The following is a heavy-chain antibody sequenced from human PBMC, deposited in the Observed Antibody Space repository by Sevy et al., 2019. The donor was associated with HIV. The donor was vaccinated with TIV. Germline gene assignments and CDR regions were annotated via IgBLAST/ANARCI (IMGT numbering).Heavy chain of an antibody. CDR3: ARDTRRYSFRLLEY. CDR2: ISKDGSNE. V-gene: IGHV3-30*04. Sequence: GGSLRLSCTVSGFNLRSHAMHWVRQAPGKGLEWVAVISKDGSNEVYADSVKGRFTISRDNSKNTLYLQLNSLRGEDTAVYYCARDTRRYSFRLLEYWGQGTLVTVSS. CDR1: GFNLRSHA. D-gene: IGHD5-12*01. J-gene: IGHJ1*01.